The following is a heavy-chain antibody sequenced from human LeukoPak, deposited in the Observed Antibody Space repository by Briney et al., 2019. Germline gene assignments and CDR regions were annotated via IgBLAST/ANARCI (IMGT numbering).Heavy chain of an antibody. CDR3: ASTYYDYVWGSYPDY. J-gene: IGHJ4*02. CDR2: ISGSGGST. Sequence: GGSLRLFCAASGFTFSSYAMSWVRQAPGKGLEWVSAISGSGGSTYYADSVKGRFTISRDNSKNTLYLQMNSLRAEDTAVYYCASTYYDYVWGSYPDYWGQGTLVTVSS. D-gene: IGHD3-16*02. V-gene: IGHV3-23*01. CDR1: GFTFSSYA.